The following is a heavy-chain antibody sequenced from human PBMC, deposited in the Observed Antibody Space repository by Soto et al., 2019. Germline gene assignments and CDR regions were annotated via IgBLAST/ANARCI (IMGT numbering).Heavy chain of an antibody. CDR3: ARGRAPFTYYYVSSGVLDY. D-gene: IGHD3-22*01. V-gene: IGHV3-33*01. CDR1: GFTFSSYG. Sequence: QVQLVESGGGVVQPGRSLRLSCAASGFTFSSYGMHWVRQAPGKGLEWVAVIWYDGSNKYYADSVKGRFTISRDNSKNTLYLQMNSLRAEDTAVYYCARGRAPFTYYYVSSGVLDYWGQGTLVTVSS. J-gene: IGHJ4*02. CDR2: IWYDGSNK.